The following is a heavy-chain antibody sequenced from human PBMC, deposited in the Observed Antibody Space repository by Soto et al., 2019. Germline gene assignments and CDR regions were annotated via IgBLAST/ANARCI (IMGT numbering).Heavy chain of an antibody. CDR1: GFTFSSYG. CDR2: IWYDGSNK. J-gene: IGHJ4*02. Sequence: GGSLRLSCAASGFTFSSYGMHWVRQAPGKGLEWVAVIWYDGSNKYYADSVKGRFTISRDNSKNTLYLQMNSLRAEDTAVYYCARIPTGIAAAGTQDYWGQGTLVTVSS. D-gene: IGHD6-13*01. V-gene: IGHV3-33*01. CDR3: ARIPTGIAAAGTQDY.